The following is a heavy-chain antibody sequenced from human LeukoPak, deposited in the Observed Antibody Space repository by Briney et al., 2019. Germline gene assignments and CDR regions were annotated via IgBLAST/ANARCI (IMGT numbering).Heavy chain of an antibody. CDR1: SGSISSGTSY. V-gene: IGHV4-31*03. CDR2: IYHTGNT. D-gene: IGHD3-10*01. J-gene: IGHJ3*02. CDR3: ARWGEDVKDSFDI. Sequence: PSQTLSLTCSVSSGSISSGTSYWSWIRQHPGKGLEWIGYIYHTGNTYYNPSLKSRTTISVDTSKNQFSLNLRSVTAADTAVYFCARWGEDVKDSFDIWVQGTVVTVSS.